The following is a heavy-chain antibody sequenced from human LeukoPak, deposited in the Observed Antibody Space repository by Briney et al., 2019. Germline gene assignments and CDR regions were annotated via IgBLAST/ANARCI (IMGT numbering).Heavy chain of an antibody. CDR1: GFTFSSYW. Sequence: GGSLRLSCAASGFTFSSYWMHWVRQAPGKGLVWVSRINSDGSSTIHADSVKGRFTISRDHSKTTLFLQMNSLRAEDTAVYYCAKDLHDYGNYVGWFDSWGQGTLVTVSS. V-gene: IGHV3-74*01. CDR3: AKDLHDYGNYVGWFDS. CDR2: INSDGSST. D-gene: IGHD4-11*01. J-gene: IGHJ5*01.